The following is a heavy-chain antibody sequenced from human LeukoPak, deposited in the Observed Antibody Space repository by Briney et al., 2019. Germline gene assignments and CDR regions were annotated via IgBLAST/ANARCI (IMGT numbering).Heavy chain of an antibody. D-gene: IGHD6-19*01. CDR2: ISYDGSNK. CDR1: GFTFSNYA. Sequence: PGGSLRLSCAASGFTFSNYAIHWVRQAPGKGLEWVEVISYDGSNKYYADSVKGRFTISRDNSNNTLYLQMNSLRAEDTAVYYCARDLRPGGWYAGAFDIWGQGTMVTVSS. J-gene: IGHJ3*02. V-gene: IGHV3-30-3*01. CDR3: ARDLRPGGWYAGAFDI.